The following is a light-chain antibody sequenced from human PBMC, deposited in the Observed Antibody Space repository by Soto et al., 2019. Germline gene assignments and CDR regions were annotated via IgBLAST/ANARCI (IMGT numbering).Light chain of an antibody. CDR1: KLGDKY. CDR2: QDS. CDR3: QAWDSRTHVV. Sequence: SYELTQPPSVSVSPGQTASITCSGDKLGDKYACWYQQKPGQSPVLVIYQDSKRPSGIPERFSGSNSGNTATLTISGTKAMDDADYYCQAWDSRTHVVFGGGTQLTVL. J-gene: IGLJ2*01. V-gene: IGLV3-1*01.